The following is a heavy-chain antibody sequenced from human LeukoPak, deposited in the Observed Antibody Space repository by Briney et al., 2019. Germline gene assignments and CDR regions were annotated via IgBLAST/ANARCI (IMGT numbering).Heavy chain of an antibody. D-gene: IGHD3-9*01. CDR2: IIYSGST. V-gene: IGHV4-59*01. J-gene: IGHJ6*03. CDR3: ARGHKYYDILTGQNYYYYYYMDV. Sequence: SETLSLTCTVSGGSINNYYWSWIRQPPGKGLEWIGYIIYSGSTNYNPSLKSRVTISVDTSKNHFSLKLSSVTAADTAVYYCARGHKYYDILTGQNYYYYYYMDVWGKGTTVTVSS. CDR1: GGSINNYY.